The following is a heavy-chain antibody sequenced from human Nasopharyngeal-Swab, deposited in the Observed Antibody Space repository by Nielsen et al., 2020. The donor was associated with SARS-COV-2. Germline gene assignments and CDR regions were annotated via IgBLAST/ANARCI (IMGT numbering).Heavy chain of an antibody. Sequence: GGSLRLSCKGSGYIFTSYWIGWVSPMPGNGLEWMGIIYPGDTDTRYSPSFQGQVTISADKSINTAYLQWSSLKASDTAMYYCARHMPNWYFDLWGRGTLVTVSS. CDR2: IYPGDTDT. CDR1: GYIFTSYW. V-gene: IGHV5-51*01. J-gene: IGHJ2*01. CDR3: ARHMPNWYFDL. D-gene: IGHD2-2*01.